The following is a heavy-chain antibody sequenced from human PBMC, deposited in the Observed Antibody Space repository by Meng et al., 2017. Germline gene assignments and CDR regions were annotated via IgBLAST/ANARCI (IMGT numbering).Heavy chain of an antibody. CDR2: IIPIFGTA. CDR3: AREIAAAYCGGDCYL. J-gene: IGHJ5*02. D-gene: IGHD2-21*02. CDR1: GGTFSSYA. V-gene: IGHV1-69*06. Sequence: QGQLVHAGAEVKKPGASVKVSCKASGGTFSSYAISWVRQAPGQGLEWMGGIIPIFGTANYAQKFQGRVTITADKSTSTAYMELSSLRSEDTAVYYCAREIAAAYCGGDCYLWGQGTLVTVSS.